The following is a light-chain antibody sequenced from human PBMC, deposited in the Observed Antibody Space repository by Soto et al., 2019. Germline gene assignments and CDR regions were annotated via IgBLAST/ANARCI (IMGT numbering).Light chain of an antibody. CDR1: SSDVGAYKY. V-gene: IGLV2-14*03. CDR2: GVS. CDR3: SSFTGTTTLDV. J-gene: IGLJ1*01. Sequence: QSALAQPASVSGSPGQSITISCTGTSSDVGAYKYVPWYQQHPGKVPKLIIYGVSNRPSGVSNRFSGSKSGNTALLTISGLQPEDEADYYRSSFTGTTTLDVFGTGTKVTVL.